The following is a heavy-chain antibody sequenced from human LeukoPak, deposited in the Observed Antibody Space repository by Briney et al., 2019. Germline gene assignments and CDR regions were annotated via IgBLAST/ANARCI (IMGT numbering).Heavy chain of an antibody. J-gene: IGHJ3*02. CDR3: AKDLVVVITTLGAFDI. V-gene: IGHV3-30-3*01. D-gene: IGHD3-22*01. Sequence: PGGSLRLSCAASGFTFSSYAMHWVRQAPGKGLEWVAVISCDGSNKYYADSVKGRFTISRDNSKNTLYLQMNSLRAEDTAVYYCAKDLVVVITTLGAFDIWGQGTMVTVSS. CDR1: GFTFSSYA. CDR2: ISCDGSNK.